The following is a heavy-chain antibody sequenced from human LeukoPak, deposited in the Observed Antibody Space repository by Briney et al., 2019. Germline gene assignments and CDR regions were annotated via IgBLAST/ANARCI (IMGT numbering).Heavy chain of an antibody. D-gene: IGHD3-22*01. CDR1: GFTFDTYW. J-gene: IGHJ3*02. Sequence: GGSLRLSCAASGFTFDTYWMSWVRQAPGKGLEWVANIKQDGSEKDYVDSVEGRFTISRDNAKNSLYLQMNSLRAEDTAVYYCARDADYYDSSGYLEGGAFDIWGQGTMVTVSS. V-gene: IGHV3-7*01. CDR2: IKQDGSEK. CDR3: ARDADYYDSSGYLEGGAFDI.